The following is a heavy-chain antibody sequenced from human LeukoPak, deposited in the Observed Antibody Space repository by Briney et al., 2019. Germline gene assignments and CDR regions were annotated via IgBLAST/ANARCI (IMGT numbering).Heavy chain of an antibody. CDR1: GYTFTSYY. D-gene: IGHD2-21*02. CDR3: ARSLVVTAPLDI. CDR2: IDPSGGST. J-gene: IGHJ5*02. V-gene: IGHV1-46*01. Sequence: GASVKVSCKASGYTFTSYYMHWVRQAPGQGLEWMGIIDPSGGSTSYAQKFQGRVTMTRDTSTSTVYMELSSLRSEDTAVYYCARSLVVTAPLDIWGQGTLVTVSS.